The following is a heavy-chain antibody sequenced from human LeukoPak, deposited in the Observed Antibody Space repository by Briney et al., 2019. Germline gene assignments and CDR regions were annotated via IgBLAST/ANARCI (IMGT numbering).Heavy chain of an antibody. J-gene: IGHJ3*02. D-gene: IGHD5-18*01. CDR2: IYYSGST. V-gene: IGHV4-59*01. CDR3: ARGRGRLQRGAFDI. CDR1: GGSISSYY. Sequence: SETLSLTCNVSGGSISSYYWSRIRQPPGKGLEWIGYIYYSGSTNYNPSLESRVTISIDTSKNQFSLKLTSVTAADTAVYYCARGRGRLQRGAFDIWGQGTMVTVSS.